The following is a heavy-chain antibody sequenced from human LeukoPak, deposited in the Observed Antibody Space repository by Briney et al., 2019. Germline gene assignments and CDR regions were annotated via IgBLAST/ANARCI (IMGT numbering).Heavy chain of an antibody. CDR3: LRDLNWSLDQ. J-gene: IGHJ4*02. Sequence: PGGSLRLSCAASGFAFGDNWMHWVRQAPGKGLVWVSRIKSDGITITYADSVKGRFTISRDNAKNTLYLQMNSLRAEDTAVYYCLRDLNWSLDQWGQGTLVTVSS. D-gene: IGHD1-20*01. V-gene: IGHV3-74*01. CDR2: IKSDGITI. CDR1: GFAFGDNW.